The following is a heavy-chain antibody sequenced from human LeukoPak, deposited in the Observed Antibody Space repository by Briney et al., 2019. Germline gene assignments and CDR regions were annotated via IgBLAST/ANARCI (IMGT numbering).Heavy chain of an antibody. Sequence: GSLRLSCAASGFTFSSYAMSWIRQAPGKGLEWVSAISGSGGSTYYADSVKGRFTISRDNSKNTLYLKMNSLRAEDTAVYYCAKTGYSSGKGVYWGQGTLVTVSS. V-gene: IGHV3-23*01. CDR1: GFTFSSYA. CDR3: AKTGYSSGKGVY. CDR2: ISGSGGST. J-gene: IGHJ4*02. D-gene: IGHD6-19*01.